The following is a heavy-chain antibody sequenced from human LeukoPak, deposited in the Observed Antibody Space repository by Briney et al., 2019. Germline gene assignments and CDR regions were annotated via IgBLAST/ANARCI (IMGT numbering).Heavy chain of an antibody. V-gene: IGHV5-51*01. Sequence: GESLKISCKGSGYNFSTNWIGWVRQMPGKGLEGMAIIYPGDSDNRYSPSFQGKATISADKSISTAYLQWSSLKASDSAIYYSARQYEGGPAYWGQGTLVTVSS. CDR1: GYNFSTNW. CDR3: ARQYEGGPAY. D-gene: IGHD2-15*01. CDR2: IYPGDSDN. J-gene: IGHJ4*02.